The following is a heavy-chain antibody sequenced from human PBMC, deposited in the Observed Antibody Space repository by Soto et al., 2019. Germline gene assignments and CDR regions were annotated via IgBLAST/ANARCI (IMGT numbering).Heavy chain of an antibody. CDR1: GGSFSGYY. Sequence: SETLSLTCAVYGGSFSGYYWSWIRQPPGKGLEWIGEINHSGSTNYNPSLKSRVTILVDTSKNQFSLKLSSVTAADTAVYYCASPGYCSGGSCSYFDYWGQGTLVTVSS. CDR2: INHSGST. CDR3: ASPGYCSGGSCSYFDY. D-gene: IGHD2-15*01. V-gene: IGHV4-34*01. J-gene: IGHJ4*02.